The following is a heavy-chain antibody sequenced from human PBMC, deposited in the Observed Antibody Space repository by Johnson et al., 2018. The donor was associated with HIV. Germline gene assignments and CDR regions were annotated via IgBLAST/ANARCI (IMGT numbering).Heavy chain of an antibody. D-gene: IGHD2-21*02. V-gene: IGHV3-23*04. CDR2: ISGSGGST. CDR3: AAGDSHGGAFDI. Sequence: EVQLVESGGGLVQPGRTLRLSCAASGFTFDDYAMHWVRQAPGKGLEWVSGISGSGGSTYYADSVKGRFTISRDNSKNTLYLQMNSLRAEDTAVYYCAAGDSHGGAFDIWGQGTMVTVSS. J-gene: IGHJ3*02. CDR1: GFTFDDYA.